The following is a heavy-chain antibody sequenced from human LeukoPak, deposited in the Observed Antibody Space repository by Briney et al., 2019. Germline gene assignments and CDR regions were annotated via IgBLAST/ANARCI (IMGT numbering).Heavy chain of an antibody. CDR3: ARSLKKDSSGYYFGY. CDR1: GYTFTGYY. Sequence: GASVKVSCKASGYTFTGYYMHWVRRAPGQGLEWMGRINPNSGGTNYAQKFQGRVTMTRDTSISTAYMELSRLRSDDTAVYYCARSLKKDSSGYYFGYWGQGTLVTVSS. D-gene: IGHD3-22*01. J-gene: IGHJ4*02. V-gene: IGHV1-2*06. CDR2: INPNSGGT.